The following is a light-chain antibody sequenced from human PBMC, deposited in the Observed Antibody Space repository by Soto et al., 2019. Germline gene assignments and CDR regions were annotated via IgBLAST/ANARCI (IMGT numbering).Light chain of an antibody. CDR3: SSYTSSSTLYV. V-gene: IGLV2-14*01. CDR2: DVS. J-gene: IGLJ1*01. CDR1: SSDVGGYNY. Sequence: QSVLTQPASVSGSPGQSIIISCTGTSSDVGGYNYVSWYQQHPGKAPKLMIYDVSNRPSGVSNRFSGSKSGNTASLTISGLQAEDEADSYCSSYTSSSTLYVFGTGTKVTVL.